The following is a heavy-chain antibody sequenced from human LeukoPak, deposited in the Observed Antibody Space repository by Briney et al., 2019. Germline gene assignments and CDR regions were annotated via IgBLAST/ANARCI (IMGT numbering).Heavy chain of an antibody. Sequence: ASVKVSCKASGYTLTSYGMNWVRHAPGQGLEWMGWINTNTGNPTYAQGFTGRFVFSLDTSVSTAYLQISSLKVEDNAVYYCAREGPEDFCDYSNDYWGQGTLVTVSS. CDR2: INTNTGNP. J-gene: IGHJ4*02. CDR3: AREGPEDFCDYSNDY. CDR1: GYTLTSYG. V-gene: IGHV7-4-1*02. D-gene: IGHD4-17*01.